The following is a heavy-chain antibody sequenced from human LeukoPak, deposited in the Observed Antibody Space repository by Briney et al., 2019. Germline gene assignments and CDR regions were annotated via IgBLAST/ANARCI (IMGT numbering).Heavy chain of an antibody. D-gene: IGHD3-3*02. CDR1: GFTVSSNY. CDR2: IYSGGST. V-gene: IGHV3-53*01. J-gene: IGHJ6*02. Sequence: GGSLRLSCAASGFTVSSNYMSWVRQAPGKGLEWVSVIYSGGSTYYADSVKGRFTISRDGSKNTLYLQMNSLRAEDTATYYCAKDRFSGKYYHYYGLDVWGQGTTITVSS. CDR3: AKDRFSGKYYHYYGLDV.